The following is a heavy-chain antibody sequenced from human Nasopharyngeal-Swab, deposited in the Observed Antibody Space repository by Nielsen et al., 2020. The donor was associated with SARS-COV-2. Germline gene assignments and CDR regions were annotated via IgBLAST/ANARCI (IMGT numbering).Heavy chain of an antibody. Sequence: WIRQPPGKGLEWIGYIYYSGSTNYNPSLKSRVTISVDTSKNQFSLKLSSVTAADTAVYYCARDWGSSDWYNWFDPWGQGTLVTVSS. J-gene: IGHJ5*02. CDR3: ARDWGSSDWYNWFDP. CDR2: IYYSGST. D-gene: IGHD6-19*01. V-gene: IGHV4-59*01.